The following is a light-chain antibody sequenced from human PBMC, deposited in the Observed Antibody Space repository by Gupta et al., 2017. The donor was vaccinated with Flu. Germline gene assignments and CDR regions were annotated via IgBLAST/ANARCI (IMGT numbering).Light chain of an antibody. CDR1: QSVGSN. V-gene: IGKV3-15*01. J-gene: IGKJ4*01. Sequence: VVMTQSPATLSVSPGERATLSCRASQSVGSNLAWYQQKPGQAPRLLIYGGSTRATGFPARFSGSGSGTDFTLTIASRQSEDFAVYYCQHDNSCPLTFGGGTXVEIK. CDR2: GGS. CDR3: QHDNSCPLT.